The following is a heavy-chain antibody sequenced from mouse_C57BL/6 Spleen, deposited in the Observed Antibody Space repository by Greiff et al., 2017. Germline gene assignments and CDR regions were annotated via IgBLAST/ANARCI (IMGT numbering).Heavy chain of an antibody. CDR3: ARGSLPGGPHPYYFDY. D-gene: IGHD1-1*02. CDR1: GFNIKDYY. J-gene: IGHJ2*01. CDR2: IDPEDGET. Sequence: EVKLQESGAELVKPGASVKLSCTASGFNIKDYYMHWVKQRTEQGLEWIGRIDPEDGETKYAPKFQGKATITADTSSNTAYLQLSSLTSEDTAVYYCARGSLPGGPHPYYFDYWGQGTTLTVSS. V-gene: IGHV14-2*01.